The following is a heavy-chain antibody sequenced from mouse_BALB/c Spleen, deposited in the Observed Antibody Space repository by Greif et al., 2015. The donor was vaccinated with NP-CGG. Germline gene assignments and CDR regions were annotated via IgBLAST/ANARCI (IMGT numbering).Heavy chain of an antibody. CDR1: GFTFSDYY. V-gene: IGHV5-4*02. CDR2: ISDGGSYT. D-gene: IGHD1-2*01. CDR3: ARGGLRLRYAMDY. Sequence: EVQLVESGGGLVKPGGSLKLSCAASGFTFSDYYMYWVRQTPEKRLEWVATISDGGSYTYYPDSVKGRFTISRDNAKNNLYLQMSSLKSEDTAMYYCARGGLRLRYAMDYWGQGTSVTVSS. J-gene: IGHJ4*01.